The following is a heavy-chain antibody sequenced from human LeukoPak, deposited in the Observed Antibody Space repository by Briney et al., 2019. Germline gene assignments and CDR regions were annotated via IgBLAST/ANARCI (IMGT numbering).Heavy chain of an antibody. V-gene: IGHV3-48*01. D-gene: IGHD4-23*01. J-gene: IGHJ4*02. CDR3: ARVGGNGQLNFDY. CDR1: GFTFSSYS. Sequence: GGSLRLSCAASGFTFSSYSMNWVRQAPGKGLEWVSYISSSSSTMYYADSVKGRFTISRDNAKNSLYLQMNSLRAEDTAVYYCARVGGNGQLNFDYWGQGTLVTVSS. CDR2: ISSSSSTM.